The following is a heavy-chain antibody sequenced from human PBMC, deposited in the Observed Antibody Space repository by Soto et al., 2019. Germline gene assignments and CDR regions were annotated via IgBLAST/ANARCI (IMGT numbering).Heavy chain of an antibody. J-gene: IGHJ6*02. V-gene: IGHV1-69*05. CDR2: IIPMFGSA. CDR1: GGSFSSFS. D-gene: IGHD6-19*01. CDR3: AKDGLMAYYYYYGMDV. Sequence: SVEVSCKASGGSFSSFSFSWVLQAPGQGLEWMGGIIPMFGSANYAQEFLGRFTISRDNSKNTLYLQMNSLRAEDTAVYYCAKDGLMAYYYYYGMDVWGQGTTVTVSS.